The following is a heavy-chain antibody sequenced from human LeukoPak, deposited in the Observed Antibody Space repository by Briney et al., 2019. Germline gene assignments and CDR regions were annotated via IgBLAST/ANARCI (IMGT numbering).Heavy chain of an antibody. CDR2: INWNGGST. J-gene: IGHJ1*01. D-gene: IGHD4-23*01. V-gene: IGHV3-20*04. Sequence: GGSLRLSCAASGFTFDDYGMSWVRQAPGKGLEWVSGINWNGGSTGYADSVKGRFTISRDNAKNSLYLQMNGLRAEDTALYYCARGTEDYGGNSGYFQHWGQGTLVTVSS. CDR1: GFTFDDYG. CDR3: ARGTEDYGGNSGYFQH.